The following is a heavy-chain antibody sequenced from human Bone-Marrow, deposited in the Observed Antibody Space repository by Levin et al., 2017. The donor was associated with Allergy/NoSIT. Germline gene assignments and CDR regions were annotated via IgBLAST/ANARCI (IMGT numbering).Heavy chain of an antibody. V-gene: IGHV1-46*01. Sequence: ASVKVSCKASGYSFATHCIHWVRQAPGQGLEWMGIINPTGGFATYAQKFQGRVTMTTDTSTNIAHMELNSLRSEDTALYFCARDLSSEAIFGVANYCFDSWGQGTLVSVSS. CDR3: ARDLSSEAIFGVANYCFDS. CDR1: GYSFATHC. CDR2: INPTGGFA. D-gene: IGHD3-3*01. J-gene: IGHJ4*02.